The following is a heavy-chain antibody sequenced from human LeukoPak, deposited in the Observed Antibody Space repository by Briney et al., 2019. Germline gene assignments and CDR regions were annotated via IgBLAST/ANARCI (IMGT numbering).Heavy chain of an antibody. CDR2: NNSNGSLV. Sequence: PWGSLTLSCVCSGFSFINYEMNWFRQAPWKGLEGLSYNNSNGSLVFYAYSVYDRLTIYIDNPKTSLYLYMNSLRAEDTAGYYCLREQVWAETAVNNCFDYWGQGTLVSVPS. CDR3: LREQVWAETAVNNCFDY. CDR1: GFSFINYE. D-gene: IGHD4-11*01. V-gene: IGHV3-48*03. J-gene: IGHJ4*02.